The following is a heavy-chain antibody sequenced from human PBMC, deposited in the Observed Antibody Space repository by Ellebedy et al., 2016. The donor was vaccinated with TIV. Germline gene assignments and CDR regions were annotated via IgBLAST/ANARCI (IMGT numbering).Heavy chain of an antibody. CDR2: ISYSGST. J-gene: IGHJ6*02. Sequence: MPSETLSLTCTVSGGSISSSSYYWGWIRQPPGKGLEWIGSISYSGSTYYNPSLKSRVTISVDTSKKQFSLKLSSVTATETAVYYCARHVPQDGMDVWGQGTTVTVSS. V-gene: IGHV4-39*01. CDR3: ARHVPQDGMDV. CDR1: GGSISSSSYY.